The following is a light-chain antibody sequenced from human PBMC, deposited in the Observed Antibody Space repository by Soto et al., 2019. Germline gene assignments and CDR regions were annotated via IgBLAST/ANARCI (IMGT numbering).Light chain of an antibody. CDR2: DTS. Sequence: EIVLTQSPGTLSLSPGERATLSCRASQTLSNSFIAWYQQKPGRAPRLIIYDTSRRATGVPDMYSASGSGTDFTLTINRPEPEDIAVYYCQQYGRSLWTFGQGTKVDI. CDR1: QTLSNSF. CDR3: QQYGRSLWT. V-gene: IGKV3-20*01. J-gene: IGKJ1*01.